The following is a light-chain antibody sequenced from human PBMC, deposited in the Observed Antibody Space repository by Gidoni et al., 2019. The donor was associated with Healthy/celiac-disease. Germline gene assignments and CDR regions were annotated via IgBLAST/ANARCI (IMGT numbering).Light chain of an antibody. CDR3: QQSYSTLYT. Sequence: DTKLPQSPSSLSASVGDRVTITCRASQRISSYLNWYQQKPGKAPKLLIYAASSLQSGVPSRFSGSGSGTDFTLTISSLQPEDFATYYCQQSYSTLYTFGQGTKVEI. V-gene: IGKV1-39*01. CDR1: QRISSY. J-gene: IGKJ2*01. CDR2: AAS.